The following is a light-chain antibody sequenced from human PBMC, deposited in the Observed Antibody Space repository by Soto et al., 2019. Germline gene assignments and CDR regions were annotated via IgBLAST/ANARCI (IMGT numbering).Light chain of an antibody. V-gene: IGKV1-5*01. J-gene: IGKJ1*01. CDR1: QSVSGW. Sequence: DIQMTQSPSTLSASVGDTVTVTCRASQSVSGWLAWYQQKPGKAPKLLIYDVSSLEGGVPSRFSGSGSGTDFTLTISRLQPDDSATYYCQQYARYWTFGQGTKVDIK. CDR3: QQYARYWT. CDR2: DVS.